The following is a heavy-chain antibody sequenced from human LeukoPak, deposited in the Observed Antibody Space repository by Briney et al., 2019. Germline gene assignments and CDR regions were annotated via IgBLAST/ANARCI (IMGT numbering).Heavy chain of an antibody. D-gene: IGHD6-19*01. J-gene: IGHJ6*02. V-gene: IGHV4-34*01. Sequence: PSETLSLTCAVYGGSFSGYYWSWIRQPPGKGLEWIGEINHSGSTNYNPSLKSRVTISVDTSKNQFSLKLSSVTAADTAVHYCARANSGYSSGWYFHGMDVWGQGTTVTVSS. CDR1: GGSFSGYY. CDR3: ARANSGYSSGWYFHGMDV. CDR2: INHSGST.